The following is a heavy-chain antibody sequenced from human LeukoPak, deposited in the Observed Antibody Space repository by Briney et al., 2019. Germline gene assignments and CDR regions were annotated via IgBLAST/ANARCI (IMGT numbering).Heavy chain of an antibody. J-gene: IGHJ6*02. CDR3: AKDALLWFGELLYGPPQYYYYGMDV. CDR2: ISYDGSNK. Sequence: GRSLRLSCAASGFTISSYGMHWVRQAPGKGLEWVAVISYDGSNKYYADSVKGRFTISRDNSKNTLYLQMNSLRAEDTAVYYCAKDALLWFGELLYGPPQYYYYGMDVWGQGTTVTVSS. CDR1: GFTISSYG. D-gene: IGHD3-10*01. V-gene: IGHV3-30*18.